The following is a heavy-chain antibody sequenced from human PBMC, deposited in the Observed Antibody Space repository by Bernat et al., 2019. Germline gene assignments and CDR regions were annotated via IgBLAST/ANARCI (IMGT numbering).Heavy chain of an antibody. CDR3: ARRRMVRGVTLGGFDY. D-gene: IGHD3-10*01. J-gene: IGHJ4*02. CDR2: INAGNGNT. V-gene: IGHV1-3*01. Sequence: QVQLVQSRAEVKKPGASVKVSCKASGYTFTSYAMHWVRQAPGQRLEWMGWINAGNGNTKYSQKFQGRVTITRDTSASTAYMELSSLRSEDTAVYYCARRRMVRGVTLGGFDYWGQGTLVTVSS. CDR1: GYTFTSYA.